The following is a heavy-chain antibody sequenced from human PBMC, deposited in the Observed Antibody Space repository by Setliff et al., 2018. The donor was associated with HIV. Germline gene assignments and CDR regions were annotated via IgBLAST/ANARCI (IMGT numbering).Heavy chain of an antibody. CDR3: ARPRRVRSRAWYWFDI. J-gene: IGHJ5*02. CDR1: GYSINSGFS. Sequence: SETLSLTCAASGYSINSGFSRAWIRQPPGQGPQWIGSIYQSGSIYNNPSLQSRVTISVDSSKNQFSLNLFSVTAADTAVYYCARPRRVRSRAWYWFDIWGQGALVTVSS. V-gene: IGHV4-38-2*01. CDR2: IYQSGSI. D-gene: IGHD6-19*01.